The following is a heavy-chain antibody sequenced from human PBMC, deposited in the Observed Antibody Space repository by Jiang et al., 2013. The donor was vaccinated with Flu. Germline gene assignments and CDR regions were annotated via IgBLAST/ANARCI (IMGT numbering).Heavy chain of an antibody. CDR1: GFSLSTSGVG. Sequence: KPTQTLTLTCTFSGFSLSTSGVGVGWIRQPPGKALEWLALIYWNDDKRYSPSLRSRLTITRDTSKNQLVLTMTNMDPVDTATYYCVHRQYDSSGERFDYWGQG. CDR2: IYWNDDK. D-gene: IGHD3-22*01. J-gene: IGHJ4*02. V-gene: IGHV2-5*01. CDR3: VHRQYDSSGERFDY.